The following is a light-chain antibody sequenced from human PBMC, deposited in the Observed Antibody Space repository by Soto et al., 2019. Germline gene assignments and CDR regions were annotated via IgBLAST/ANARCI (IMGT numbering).Light chain of an antibody. J-gene: IGKJ1*01. Sequence: DIQMTQSPSSVSASVGDRVTITCRASHDIDIWLAWYQHKPWKAPKLLIYAASSSQSAVPPRFSGSGSGTDFNFSISSLQPEDFAPYYSQQGSSFPWTFGQGTKVEIK. CDR1: HDIDIW. CDR2: AAS. V-gene: IGKV1-12*01. CDR3: QQGSSFPWT.